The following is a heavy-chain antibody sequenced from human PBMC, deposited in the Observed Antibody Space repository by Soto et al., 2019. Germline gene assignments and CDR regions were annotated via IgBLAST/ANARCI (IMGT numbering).Heavy chain of an antibody. CDR1: GYTFTGYY. J-gene: IGHJ6*02. CDR3: GRGGGSGWIYYYYYYGMDV. CDR2: INPNSGGT. D-gene: IGHD6-19*01. Sequence: QVQLVQSGAEVKKPGASVKVSCKASGYTFTGYYMHWVRQAPGQGLEWMGWINPNSGGTNYAQKFQGRVTMTRDTAISTAYRELSRLRSDDTAVYYWGRGGGSGWIYYYYYYGMDVWGQGTTVTVSS. V-gene: IGHV1-2*02.